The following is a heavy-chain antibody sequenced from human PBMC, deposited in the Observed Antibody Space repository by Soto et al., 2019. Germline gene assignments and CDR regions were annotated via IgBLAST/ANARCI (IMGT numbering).Heavy chain of an antibody. D-gene: IGHD3-10*01. CDR2: IYYSGST. V-gene: IGHV4-39*01. Sequence: SETLSLTCTVSGGSISSSSYYWGWIRQPPGKGLEWIGSIYYSGSTYYNPSLKSRVTISVDTSKNQFSLKLSSVTAADTAVYYCARRLWFGGLYYYGMDVWGQGTTVTVSS. CDR3: ARRLWFGGLYYYGMDV. CDR1: GGSISSSSYY. J-gene: IGHJ6*02.